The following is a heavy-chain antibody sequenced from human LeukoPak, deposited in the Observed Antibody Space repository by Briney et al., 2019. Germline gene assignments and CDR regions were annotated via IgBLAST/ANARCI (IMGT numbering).Heavy chain of an antibody. CDR1: IGSISSSKW. J-gene: IGHJ6*02. Sequence: SSETLSLTCSVSIGSISSSKWWSWVRQSPVKGLEWIGEIYLYGTTNYNPSFTSRVTMSVDRSRNQFSLKLTSVTAADTAVYYCARQKWEQQGRDYYFNGLDVWGPGTTVIVSS. CDR3: ARQKWEQQGRDYYFNGLDV. D-gene: IGHD1/OR15-1a*01. CDR2: IYLYGTT. V-gene: IGHV4-4*02.